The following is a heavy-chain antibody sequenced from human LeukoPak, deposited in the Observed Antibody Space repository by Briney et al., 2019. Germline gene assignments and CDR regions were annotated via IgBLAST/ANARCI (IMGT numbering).Heavy chain of an antibody. CDR3: AREFDSENYYGSGSSD. CDR2: IKQDGNEK. D-gene: IGHD3-10*01. J-gene: IGHJ4*02. Sequence: PGGSLRLSCAASGISVSTYWMTWVRQAPGKGLEWVASIKQDGNEKGYVDSVKGRFTISRDNAKNSLYLQMNSLRAEDTAVYYCAREFDSENYYGSGSSDWGQGTLVTVSS. CDR1: GISVSTYW. V-gene: IGHV3-7*01.